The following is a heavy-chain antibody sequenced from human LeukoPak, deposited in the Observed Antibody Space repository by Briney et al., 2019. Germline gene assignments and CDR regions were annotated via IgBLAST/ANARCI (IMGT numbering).Heavy chain of an antibody. CDR3: ARASRITMVRGVIGPDY. Sequence: GGSLRLSCAASGFTFSSYGMHWVRQAPGKRLEWVAVIWYDGSNKYYADSVKGRFTISRDNSKNTLYLQMNSLRAEDTAVYYCARASRITMVRGVIGPDYWGQGTLVTVSS. D-gene: IGHD3-10*01. CDR2: IWYDGSNK. J-gene: IGHJ4*02. CDR1: GFTFSSYG. V-gene: IGHV3-33*01.